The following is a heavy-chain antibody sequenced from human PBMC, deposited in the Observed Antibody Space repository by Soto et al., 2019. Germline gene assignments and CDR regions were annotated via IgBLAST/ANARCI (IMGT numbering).Heavy chain of an antibody. D-gene: IGHD6-6*01. Sequence: ASVKVSCKASGYAFTSYAMHWVRQAPGQRLGWMGWINAGNGNTKYSQKFQGRVTITRDTSASTAYMELSSLRSEDTAVYYCARDVVEQLVAIGYYYYYMDVWGKGTTVTVSS. CDR1: GYAFTSYA. CDR2: INAGNGNT. J-gene: IGHJ6*03. V-gene: IGHV1-3*01. CDR3: ARDVVEQLVAIGYYYYYMDV.